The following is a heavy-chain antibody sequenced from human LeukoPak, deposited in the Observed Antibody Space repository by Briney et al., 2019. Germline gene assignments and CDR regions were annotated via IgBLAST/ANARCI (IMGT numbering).Heavy chain of an antibody. Sequence: PGGSLRLSCAASGFTVSSNYMSWVRQAPGKGLEWVSVIYSGGSTYYADFVKGRFTISRDKSKNTLYLQMNSLRAEDTAVYYCARGSRSSGWFDYWGQGNLVTVSS. CDR2: IYSGGST. CDR3: ARGSRSSGWFDY. V-gene: IGHV3-53*01. D-gene: IGHD6-19*01. CDR1: GFTVSSNY. J-gene: IGHJ4*02.